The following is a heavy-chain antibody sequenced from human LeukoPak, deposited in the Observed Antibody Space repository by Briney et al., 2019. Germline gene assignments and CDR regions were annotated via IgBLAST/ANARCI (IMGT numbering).Heavy chain of an antibody. D-gene: IGHD1-26*01. CDR1: GGSISSRPYY. CDR3: ARGGIEYYFDY. V-gene: IGHV4-39*07. Sequence: SETLSLTCTVSGGSISSRPYYWGWVRQPPGKGLEWIGTISYSGTTYYSPSLKSRVTISVDTSKNQFSLKLGSVTAADTAVYYCARGGIEYYFDYWGQGTLVTVSS. J-gene: IGHJ4*02. CDR2: ISYSGTT.